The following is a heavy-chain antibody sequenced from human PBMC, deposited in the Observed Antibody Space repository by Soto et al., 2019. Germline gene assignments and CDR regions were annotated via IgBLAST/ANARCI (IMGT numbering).Heavy chain of an antibody. CDR3: AKFSATSVYDISSAPDY. V-gene: IGHV3-23*01. CDR2: VSGSGGST. CDR1: DFTFGDFA. Sequence: GGSLRLSCAASDFTFGDFAMSWVRQAPGKGLEWVSAVSGSGGSTFYADSVKGRFAISRDNSKKTLYLQMNSLRAEDTAVYYCAKFSATSVYDISSAPDYWGQGTLVTVSS. J-gene: IGHJ4*02. D-gene: IGHD6-6*01.